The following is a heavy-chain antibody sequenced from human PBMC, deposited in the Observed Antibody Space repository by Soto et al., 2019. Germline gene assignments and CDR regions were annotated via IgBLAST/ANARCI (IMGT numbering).Heavy chain of an antibody. CDR2: IIPIFGKA. D-gene: IGHD2-15*01. Sequence: SVKVSCKASGGTFSSYAISWVRQAPGQGLEWMGGIIPIFGKANYAQKFQGRVTITADESTSTAYMELSSLRSEDTAVYYCARGVLCSGGSCYSWPYNWFDPWGQGTLVTVSS. V-gene: IGHV1-69*13. CDR1: GGTFSSYA. CDR3: ARGVLCSGGSCYSWPYNWFDP. J-gene: IGHJ5*02.